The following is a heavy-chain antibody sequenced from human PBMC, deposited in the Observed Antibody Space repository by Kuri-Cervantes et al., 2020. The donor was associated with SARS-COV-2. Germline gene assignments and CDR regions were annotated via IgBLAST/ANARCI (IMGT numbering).Heavy chain of an antibody. CDR2: IDPSVSYT. D-gene: IGHD3-22*01. J-gene: IGHJ6*02. CDR3: ARLNYYDSSGLFSRYYYYGMDV. V-gene: IGHV5-10-1*01. Sequence: GESLKISCKGSGYSFTSYWISWVRQMPGKGLEWMGRIDPSVSYTNYSPSFQGHVTISADKSISTAYLQWSSLKASDTAMYYCARLNYYDSSGLFSRYYYYGMDVWGQGTTVTVSS. CDR1: GYSFTSYW.